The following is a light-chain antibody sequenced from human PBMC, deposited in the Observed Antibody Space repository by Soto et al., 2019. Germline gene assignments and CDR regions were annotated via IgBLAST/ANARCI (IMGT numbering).Light chain of an antibody. CDR3: SSHTSYSTRV. CDR1: SSDVGGYNY. V-gene: IGLV2-14*01. J-gene: IGLJ1*01. CDR2: EVS. Sequence: QSALTHPASVSGSPGQSIAIICTGTSSDVGGYNYVSWYQQHPGKAPKLMIHEVSNRPSGISDRFSGSKSGNTASLTISGLQADDEADYYCSSHTSYSTRVFGTGTKVTVL.